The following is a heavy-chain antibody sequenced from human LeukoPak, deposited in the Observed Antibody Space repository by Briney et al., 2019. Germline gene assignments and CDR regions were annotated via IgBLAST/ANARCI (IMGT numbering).Heavy chain of an antibody. Sequence: ASVKVSCKASGYTFTGYYMHWVRQATGQGLEWMGWMNPNSGNTGYAQKFQGRVTMTRNTSISTAYMELSSLRSEDTAVYYCANIDYVDAPWGQGTLVTVSS. CDR3: ANIDYVDAP. J-gene: IGHJ5*02. V-gene: IGHV1-8*02. CDR1: GYTFTGYY. CDR2: MNPNSGNT. D-gene: IGHD4-17*01.